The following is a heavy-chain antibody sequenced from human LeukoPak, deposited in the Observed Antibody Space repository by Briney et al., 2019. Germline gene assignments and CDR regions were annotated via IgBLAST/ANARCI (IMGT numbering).Heavy chain of an antibody. CDR1: GYTLTSYF. CDR3: AREVMDNLRFDY. J-gene: IGHJ4*02. Sequence: ASVKVSCKASGYTLTSYFIHWVRQAPGQGLEWMGIINPSGGSTSYAQKFQGRVTMTRDTSTSTVYMELSSLRSEDTAVYYCAREVMDNLRFDYWGQGTLVTVSS. CDR2: INPSGGST. V-gene: IGHV1-46*01. D-gene: IGHD1-14*01.